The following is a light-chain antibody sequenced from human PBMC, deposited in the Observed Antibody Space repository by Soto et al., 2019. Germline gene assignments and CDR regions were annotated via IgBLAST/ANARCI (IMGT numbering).Light chain of an antibody. CDR1: QALSNY. V-gene: IGKV1-9*01. Sequence: DIQLTQSPSFLSASVGDTVTITCRASQALSNYLAWYQQKPGKAPDLLIYSASTLQSGVPSRFSGSGSETEFSLTIRALQPEEFATYYCQQLSRYPLTFGGGTKVEIK. J-gene: IGKJ4*01. CDR3: QQLSRYPLT. CDR2: SAS.